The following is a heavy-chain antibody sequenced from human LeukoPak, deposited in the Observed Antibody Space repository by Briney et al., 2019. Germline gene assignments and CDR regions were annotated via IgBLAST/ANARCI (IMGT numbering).Heavy chain of an antibody. V-gene: IGHV3-21*01. CDR3: ARDRPRYYYDSSGSKPDAFDI. CDR1: GFTFSSCS. D-gene: IGHD3-22*01. Sequence: GGSLRLSCAASGFTFSSCSMNWVRQAPGKGLEWVSSISSSSSYIYYADSVKGRFTISRDNAKNSLYLQMNSLRAEDTAVYYCARDRPRYYYDSSGSKPDAFDIWGQGTMVTVSS. J-gene: IGHJ3*02. CDR2: ISSSSSYI.